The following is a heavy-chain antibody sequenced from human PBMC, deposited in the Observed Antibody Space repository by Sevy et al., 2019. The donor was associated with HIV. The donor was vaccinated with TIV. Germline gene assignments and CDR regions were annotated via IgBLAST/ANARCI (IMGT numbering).Heavy chain of an antibody. CDR3: ARDNSGYFYFDY. D-gene: IGHD3-22*01. CDR2: ISYDKSER. J-gene: IGHJ4*02. V-gene: IGHV3-30*03. Sequence: GGSLRLSCAASGFTFASYGMHWVRQAPGRGLEWVSFISYDKSERYYGDSVRGRFTISRDIFKNTLWLQMNSLRPEDTAVYYCARDNSGYFYFDYWGQGTLVTVSS. CDR1: GFTFASYG.